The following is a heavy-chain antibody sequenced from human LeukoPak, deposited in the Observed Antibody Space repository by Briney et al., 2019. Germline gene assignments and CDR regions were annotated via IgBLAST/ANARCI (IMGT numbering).Heavy chain of an antibody. CDR3: ARKNSGLGYCSSTSCYGNYYGMDV. Sequence: GGSLRLSCAASGFTFDDYAMHWVRQAPGKGLEWVSGISWNSGSIGYADSVKGRFTISRDNAKNSLYPQMNSLRAEDTALYYCARKNSGLGYCSSTSCYGNYYGMDVWGQGTTVTVSS. J-gene: IGHJ6*02. D-gene: IGHD2-2*01. CDR2: ISWNSGSI. V-gene: IGHV3-9*01. CDR1: GFTFDDYA.